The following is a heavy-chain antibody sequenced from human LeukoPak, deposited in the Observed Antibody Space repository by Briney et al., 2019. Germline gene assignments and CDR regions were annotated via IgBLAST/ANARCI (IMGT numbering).Heavy chain of an antibody. D-gene: IGHD5-24*01. Sequence: TPSETLSLTCAVYGLSFSGYYWSWIRQPPGKGLEWIGEINRSGSTNYNPSLKSRVTISVDTSKNQFSLKLSTVTAADTAVYYCARCRDGYYRPHYYYMDVWGKGTTVTISS. CDR3: ARCRDGYYRPHYYYMDV. CDR1: GLSFSGYY. J-gene: IGHJ6*03. CDR2: INRSGST. V-gene: IGHV4-34*01.